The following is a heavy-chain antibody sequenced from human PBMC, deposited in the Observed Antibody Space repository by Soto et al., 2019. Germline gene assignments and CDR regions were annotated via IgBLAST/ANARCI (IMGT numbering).Heavy chain of an antibody. V-gene: IGHV4-61*08. D-gene: IGHD2-21*02. J-gene: IGHJ4*01. CDR3: ARIPADKYTSYCCDH. CDR2: IYYSGNT. Sequence: SETLSLTCTVSGDSVTSGDYYWSWIRQPPGKGLEWIGYIYYSGNTNYSPSLKSRVAISLDTSNNQFSLKLRSVTAAHTAVYSCARIPADKYTSYCCDHWGQGT. CDR1: GDSVTSGDYY.